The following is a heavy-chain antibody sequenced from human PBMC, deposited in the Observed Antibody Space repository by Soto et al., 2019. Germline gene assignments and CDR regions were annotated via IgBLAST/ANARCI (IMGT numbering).Heavy chain of an antibody. CDR2: ISYDGSNK. J-gene: IGHJ1*01. Sequence: GGSLRLSCAASGFTFSSYAMHWVRRAQGKGREGVAVISYDGSNKYYADSVKGRFTISRDNSKNTLYLQMNSLRAEDTAVYYCARDADYYDSSGYYSHEYFQHWGQGTLVTVSS. D-gene: IGHD3-22*01. CDR1: GFTFSSYA. V-gene: IGHV3-30-3*01. CDR3: ARDADYYDSSGYYSHEYFQH.